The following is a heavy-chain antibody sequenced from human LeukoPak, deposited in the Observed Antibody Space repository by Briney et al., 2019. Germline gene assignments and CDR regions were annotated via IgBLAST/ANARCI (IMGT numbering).Heavy chain of an antibody. CDR3: AREPALTYYYGSGSYYNGYYFDY. V-gene: IGHV6-1*01. D-gene: IGHD3-10*01. Sequence: SQTLSLTCAISGDSVSSNSAAWNWIRQSPSRGLEWLGRTYYRSKWYNDYAVSVKSRITINLDTSKNHFSLQLNSVTPEDTAVYYCAREPALTYYYGSGSYYNGYYFDYWGQGTLVTVSS. CDR2: TYYRSKWYN. J-gene: IGHJ4*02. CDR1: GDSVSSNSAA.